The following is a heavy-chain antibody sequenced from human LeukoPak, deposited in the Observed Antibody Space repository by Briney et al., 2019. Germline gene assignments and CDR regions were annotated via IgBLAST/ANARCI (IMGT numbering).Heavy chain of an antibody. V-gene: IGHV3-64D*06. D-gene: IGHD4-17*01. J-gene: IGHJ3*01. CDR3: VKESGAYGDYYDAFDV. CDR1: GFTFSSSA. Sequence: PGGSLRLSCSASGFTFSSSAMHWVRQAPGKGLEYVSTISSDGGSTYYADSVKGRFTISRDNSKNTLYLQMSSLRAEDTAVYYCVKESGAYGDYYDAFDVWGQGTMVTVSS. CDR2: ISSDGGST.